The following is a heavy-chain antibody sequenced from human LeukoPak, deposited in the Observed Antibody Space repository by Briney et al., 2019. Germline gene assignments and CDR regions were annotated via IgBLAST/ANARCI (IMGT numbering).Heavy chain of an antibody. J-gene: IGHJ5*01. V-gene: IGHV1-8*01. Sequence: GASVKLSCKASGYTFTNYDINWVRQATGQGLEWMGWMNPNSGDTGYAEKFQGRVTMTRDTSTKTAYIEPTRLTSDDTTILHFPRTGMGGNVWIDSWGQGTLVTVSS. CDR3: PRTGMGGNVWIDS. CDR2: MNPNSGDT. CDR1: GYTFTNYD. D-gene: IGHD1-26*01.